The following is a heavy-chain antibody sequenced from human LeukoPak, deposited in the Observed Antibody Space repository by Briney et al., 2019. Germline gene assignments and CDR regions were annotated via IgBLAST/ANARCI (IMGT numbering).Heavy chain of an antibody. J-gene: IGHJ3*02. CDR3: ARAHYDFWSGYYNDALDI. D-gene: IGHD3-3*01. Sequence: SETLSLTCTVSGGSISSGSYYWSWIRQPAGKGLEWIGRIYTSGSTNYNPSLKSRVTISVDTSKNQFSLKLSSVTAADTAVYYCARAHYDFWSGYYNDALDIWGQGTMVTVSS. CDR1: GGSISSGSYY. CDR2: IYTSGST. V-gene: IGHV4-61*02.